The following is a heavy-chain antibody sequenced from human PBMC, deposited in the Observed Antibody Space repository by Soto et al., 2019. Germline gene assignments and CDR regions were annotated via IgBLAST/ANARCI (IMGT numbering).Heavy chain of an antibody. CDR2: ISGSGGRP. D-gene: IGHD3-3*01. V-gene: IGHV3-23*01. CDR1: GFTFTIYA. Sequence: EVQLLESGGGLVQPGGSLRLSCTASGFTFTIYAMSWVRQAPGKGLEWVSAISGSGGRPYYADSVKGRFTISRDNSKYTLYLQMNSLRDEDTAVYYCATPGSLDYDFCTAPVNYWGQGTLVTVSS. J-gene: IGHJ4*02. CDR3: ATPGSLDYDFCTAPVNY.